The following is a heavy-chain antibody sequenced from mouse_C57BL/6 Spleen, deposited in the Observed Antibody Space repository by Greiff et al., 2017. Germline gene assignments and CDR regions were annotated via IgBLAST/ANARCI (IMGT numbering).Heavy chain of an antibody. Sequence: VQLKESGPELVKPGDSVKISCKASGYSFTGYFMNWVMQSHGKSLEWIGRINPYNGDTFYNQKFKGKATLTVDKSSSTAYMELRSLTSEDSAVYYCARRRSLAYYSNYDYAMDYWGQGTSVTVSS. CDR2: INPYNGDT. CDR1: GYSFTGYF. V-gene: IGHV1-20*01. J-gene: IGHJ4*01. CDR3: ARRRSLAYYSNYDYAMDY. D-gene: IGHD2-5*01.